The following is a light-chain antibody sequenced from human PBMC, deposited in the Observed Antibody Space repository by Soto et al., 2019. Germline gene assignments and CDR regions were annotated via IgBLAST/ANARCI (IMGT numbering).Light chain of an antibody. CDR2: DLI. CDR3: NACTRTNTYV. Sequence: QSALTQPVSVSGSPGQSITISCTGTSNDIGGSDFVSWYQQHPGKAPKLIIYDLINRPSGVPNRFSGSKSGNTASLTISGLQAEDEADYYCNACTRTNTYVFGTGTKLTVL. J-gene: IGLJ1*01. V-gene: IGLV2-14*03. CDR1: SNDIGGSDF.